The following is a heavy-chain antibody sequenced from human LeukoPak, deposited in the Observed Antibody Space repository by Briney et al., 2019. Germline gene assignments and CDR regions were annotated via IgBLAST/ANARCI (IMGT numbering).Heavy chain of an antibody. Sequence: PSETLSLTCTVSGGSISSGSYCWSWIRQPAGKGLEWIGHIYTSGSTNYNPSLKSRVTISVDTSKNQFSLKLSSVTAADTAVYSCASLGYCSGGSSQGNYYYYREVGAKGPRSPSP. CDR3: ASLGYCSGGSSQGNYYYYREV. CDR2: IYTSGST. CDR1: GGSISSGSYC. J-gene: IGHJ6*03. D-gene: IGHD2-15*01. V-gene: IGHV4-61*09.